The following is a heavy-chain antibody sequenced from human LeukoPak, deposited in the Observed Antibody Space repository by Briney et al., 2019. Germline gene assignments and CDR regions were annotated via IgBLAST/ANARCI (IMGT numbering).Heavy chain of an antibody. D-gene: IGHD4/OR15-4a*01. J-gene: IGHJ4*02. V-gene: IGHV4-34*01. Sequence: SETLSLTCAVYGGSFSGYYWSWIRQPPGKGLEWIGEINHSGRTNYNPSLKSRVTISVDTSENQFSLKLSSVTAADTAVYYCARQNYGAAPLRYWGQGTLVTVSS. CDR3: ARQNYGAAPLRY. CDR1: GGSFSGYY. CDR2: INHSGRT.